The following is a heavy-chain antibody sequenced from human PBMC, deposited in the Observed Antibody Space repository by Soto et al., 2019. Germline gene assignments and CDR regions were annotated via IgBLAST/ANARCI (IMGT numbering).Heavy chain of an antibody. CDR1: GFSLNARPVG. J-gene: IGHJ4*02. D-gene: IGHD1-1*01. CDR2: IYWDDDK. Sequence: QITLKESGPTRVKPTQTLTLTCTFSGFSLNARPVGVGWIRQPPGKALEWLALIYWDDDKRYSPSLNSRLTITKDPSKNQVDLTMTNMDPVDTAIYYCAHRAYFNGNWNGGYFDYWGQGALVTVSS. CDR3: AHRAYFNGNWNGGYFDY. V-gene: IGHV2-5*02.